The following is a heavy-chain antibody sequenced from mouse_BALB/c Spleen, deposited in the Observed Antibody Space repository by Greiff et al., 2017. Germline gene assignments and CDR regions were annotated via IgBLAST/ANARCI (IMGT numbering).Heavy chain of an antibody. CDR1: GFTFNTYA. Sequence: EVKVIESGGGLVQPKGSLKLSCAASGFTFNTYAMHWVCQAPGKGLEWVARIRSKSNNYATYYADSVKDRFTISRDDSQSMLYLQMNNLKTEDTAMYYCVREDYDAYYAMDYWGQGTSVTVSS. V-gene: IGHV10-3*03. CDR2: IRSKSNNYAT. D-gene: IGHD2-4*01. J-gene: IGHJ4*01. CDR3: VREDYDAYYAMDY.